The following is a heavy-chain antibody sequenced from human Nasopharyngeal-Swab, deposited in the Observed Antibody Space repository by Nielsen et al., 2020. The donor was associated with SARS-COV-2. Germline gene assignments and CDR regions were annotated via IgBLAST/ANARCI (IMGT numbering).Heavy chain of an antibody. CDR1: GYTISAYH. CDR2: LGPSGGT. Sequence: ASVKVSCKASGYTISAYHMHWVRQAPGQGLEWMGVLGPSGGTTYAQKFQGRVAMTRDTSTSTVYMELSSLRSEDTAVYYCARDYPGGSAPLQHWGQGTLVTVSS. J-gene: IGHJ1*01. D-gene: IGHD2-15*01. CDR3: ARDYPGGSAPLQH. V-gene: IGHV1-46*01.